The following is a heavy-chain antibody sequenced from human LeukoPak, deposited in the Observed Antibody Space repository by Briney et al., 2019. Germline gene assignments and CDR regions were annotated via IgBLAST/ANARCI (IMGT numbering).Heavy chain of an antibody. CDR2: IYYSGST. CDR1: GGSISSGDYY. V-gene: IGHV4-30-4*08. Sequence: SSQTLSLTCTVSGGSISSGDYYWSWIRQPPGKGLEWIGYIYYSGSTYYNPSLKSRVAISVDTSKNQFSLKLSSVTAADTAVYYCARVQRGYDFWSGPGGNYFDYWGQGTLVTVSS. CDR3: ARVQRGYDFWSGPGGNYFDY. J-gene: IGHJ4*02. D-gene: IGHD3-3*01.